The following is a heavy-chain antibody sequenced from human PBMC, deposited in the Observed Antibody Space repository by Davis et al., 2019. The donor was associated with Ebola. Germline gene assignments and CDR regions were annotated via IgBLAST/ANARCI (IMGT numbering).Heavy chain of an antibody. CDR2: ISDTGGTT. V-gene: IGHV3-64D*06. Sequence: GESLKISCLASGFTFGGYTMNWVRQAPGKGLEYVSDISDTGGTTSYADSVKGRFTISRDNSKNTVYLQMSSLRAEDTALYYCVRDSYGMDVWGQGTTVTVSS. J-gene: IGHJ6*02. CDR3: VRDSYGMDV. CDR1: GFTFGGYT.